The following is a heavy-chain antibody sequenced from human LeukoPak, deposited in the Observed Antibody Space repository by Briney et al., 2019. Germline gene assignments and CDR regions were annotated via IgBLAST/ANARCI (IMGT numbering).Heavy chain of an antibody. V-gene: IGHV4-39*07. D-gene: IGHD3-22*01. J-gene: IGHJ3*02. CDR3: ARSLRQYYYDSSGYYRPHDAFDI. CDR2: IYYSGST. Sequence: SETLSLTCTVSGGSISSSSYYWGWIRQPPGKGLEWIGRIYYSGSTYYNPSLKSRVTILVDTSKKQFSLKLSSVTAADTAVYYCARSLRQYYYDSSGYYRPHDAFDIWGQGTMVTVSS. CDR1: GGSISSSSYY.